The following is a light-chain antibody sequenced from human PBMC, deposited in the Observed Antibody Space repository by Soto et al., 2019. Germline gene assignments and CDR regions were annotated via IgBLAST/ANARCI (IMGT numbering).Light chain of an antibody. CDR2: EVT. CDR3: GSYAGSNIMI. V-gene: IGLV2-8*01. J-gene: IGLJ2*01. Sequence: QSALTQPPSASGSPGQSVTITCTGTSSDVGRYNYVSWYQQHPGKAPKLLIYEVTKRPSGVPDRFSGSKSGNTASLTVSGLQAEDEATYFCGSYAGSNIMIFGGGIQLTVL. CDR1: SSDVGRYNY.